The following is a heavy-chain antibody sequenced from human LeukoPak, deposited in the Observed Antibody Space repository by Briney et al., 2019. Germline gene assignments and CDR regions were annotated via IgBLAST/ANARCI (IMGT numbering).Heavy chain of an antibody. V-gene: IGHV1-2*06. CDR3: ARGRLVVVAANDAFDI. CDR1: GGTFSSYA. CDR2: INPNSGGT. D-gene: IGHD2-15*01. Sequence: ASVKVSCKASGGTFSSYAISWVRQAPGQGLEWMGRINPNSGGTNYAQKFQGRVTMTRDTSISTAYMELSRLRSDDTAVYYCARGRLVVVAANDAFDIWGQGTMVTVSS. J-gene: IGHJ3*02.